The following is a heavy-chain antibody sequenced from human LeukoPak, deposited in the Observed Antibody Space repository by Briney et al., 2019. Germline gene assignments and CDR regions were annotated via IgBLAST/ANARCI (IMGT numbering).Heavy chain of an antibody. CDR3: ARQYDSGWAGFGY. D-gene: IGHD6-19*01. CDR1: GGSISRYS. CDR2: IYHSGAT. Sequence: SETLSLTCTVSGGSISRYSWNWVRQPPGKGLEGVGYIYHSGATNYNPSLKSRVTISLDTSKDHFSLSLRSVPAADTAIYYCARQYDSGWAGFGYWGPGILVTVSS. J-gene: IGHJ4*02. V-gene: IGHV4-59*08.